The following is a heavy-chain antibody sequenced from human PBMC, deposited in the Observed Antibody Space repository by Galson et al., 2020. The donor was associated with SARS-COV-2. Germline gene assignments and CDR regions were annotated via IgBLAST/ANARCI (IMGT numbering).Heavy chain of an antibody. D-gene: IGHD1-1*01. V-gene: IGHV3-7*01. CDR1: GFTFRENW. CDR3: ARDQDGYNDF. J-gene: IGHJ4*02. Sequence: GESLKISCAASGFTFRENWMRWVRQAPGKGLEWVANIKQDESETYYVDSVKGRFNVSSDNAKNSLYLQMNSLRAEDTAVYYCARDQDGYNDFWGQGTLVTVSS. CDR2: IKQDESET.